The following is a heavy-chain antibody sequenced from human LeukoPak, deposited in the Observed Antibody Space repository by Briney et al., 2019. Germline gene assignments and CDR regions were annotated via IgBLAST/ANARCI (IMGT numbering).Heavy chain of an antibody. CDR1: GYSFTSYW. CDR2: TDPSDSYT. V-gene: IGHV5-10-1*01. D-gene: IGHD1-26*01. CDR3: AIGGIVDQRLDY. J-gene: IGHJ4*02. Sequence: GESLKISCKGSGYSFTSYWISWVRQMPGKGLEWMGRTDPSDSYTNCSPSFQGHVTISADKSISTAYLQWSSLKASDTVMYYCAIGGIVDQRLDYWGQGTLVTVSS.